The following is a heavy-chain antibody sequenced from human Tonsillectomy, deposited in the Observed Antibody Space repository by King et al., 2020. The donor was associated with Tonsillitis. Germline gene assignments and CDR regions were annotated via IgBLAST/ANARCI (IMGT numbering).Heavy chain of an antibody. CDR1: GYTFTTYY. CDR3: ARDGPCSSISCYGGSWFDP. J-gene: IGHJ5*02. CDR2: INPSGGST. V-gene: IGHV1-46*01. Sequence: QLVQSGAEVKKPGASVKVSCKASGYTFTTYYMHWVRQAPGQGLEWMGMINPSGGSTSYAQKFQDRVTMTRDTSTSIVYLDLSSLRSEDTAVYYCARDGPCSSISCYGGSWFDPWGQGTLVTVSS. D-gene: IGHD2-2*01.